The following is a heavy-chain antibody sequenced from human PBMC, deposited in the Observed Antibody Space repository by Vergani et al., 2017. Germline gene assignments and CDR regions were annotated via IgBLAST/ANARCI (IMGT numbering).Heavy chain of an antibody. J-gene: IGHJ2*01. V-gene: IGHV3-9*01. D-gene: IGHD2-2*02. CDR1: GFTFDDYA. Sequence: EVQLVESGGGLAQPGRSLRLSCAASGFTFDDYAMHWVRQAPGKGLEWVSGISWNSGSIGYADSVKGRFTISRDNAKNSLYLQMNSLRAEDTALYYCAKAGYCSSTSCYTEWYFDLWGRGTLVTVSS. CDR3: AKAGYCSSTSCYTEWYFDL. CDR2: ISWNSGSI.